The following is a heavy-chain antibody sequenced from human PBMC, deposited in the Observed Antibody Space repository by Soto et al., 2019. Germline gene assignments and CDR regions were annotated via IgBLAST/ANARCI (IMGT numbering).Heavy chain of an antibody. D-gene: IGHD2-2*01. J-gene: IGHJ6*02. CDR3: ARDPSDCSSTSCWGYYALDV. CDR2: ISSSGTYI. CDR1: GFTFSTYS. V-gene: IGHV3-21*01. Sequence: GGSLRLSCAASGFTFSTYSMNWVRQAPGKGLEWVSSISSSGTYIHYADSLKGRFTISRDNAKNSLYLQMISLRAEDTAVYYCARDPSDCSSTSCWGYYALDVWGQGXTVTV.